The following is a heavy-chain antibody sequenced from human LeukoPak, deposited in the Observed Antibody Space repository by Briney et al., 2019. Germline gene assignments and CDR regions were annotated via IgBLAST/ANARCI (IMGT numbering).Heavy chain of an antibody. CDR3: ARRGSGGRSFDI. CDR1: GGSVSIGSYY. J-gene: IGHJ3*02. CDR2: SWYSGST. V-gene: IGHV4-61*03. Sequence: SETLSLTCTVSGGSVSIGSYYWAWIRQPPGKGLELIGYSWYSGSTHYYPSLKSRVTISVDTSKNHFSLNLSSVTAADTAVYYCARRGSGGRSFDIWGQGTMVTVSS. D-gene: IGHD2-15*01.